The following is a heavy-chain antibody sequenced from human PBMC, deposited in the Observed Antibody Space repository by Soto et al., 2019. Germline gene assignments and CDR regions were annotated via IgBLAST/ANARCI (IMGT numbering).Heavy chain of an antibody. CDR2: INAGNGNT. CDR1: GYTFTSYA. CDR3: AGDMGFGLSDY. Sequence: QVQLVQSGAEVKKPGASVKVSCKASGYTFTSYAMYWVRQAPGQRLEWMGWINAGNGNTKYSQKFQGRVTITRDTSASTAYMELSSLRSEDTALYYCAGDMGFGLSDYWGQGTLVTVSS. V-gene: IGHV1-3*01. J-gene: IGHJ4*02. D-gene: IGHD3-10*01.